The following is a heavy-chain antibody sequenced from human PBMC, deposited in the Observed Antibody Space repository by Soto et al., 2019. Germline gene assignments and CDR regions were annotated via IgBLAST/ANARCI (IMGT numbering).Heavy chain of an antibody. V-gene: IGHV5-51*01. CDR3: ARSPRGYCSSTSCYHGMDV. Sequence: PGESLKISCKGSGYSFTSYWIGWVRQMPGKGLEWMGIIYPGDSDTRYSPSFQGQVTISADKSISTAYLQWSSLKASDTAMYYCARSPRGYCSSTSCYHGMDVWGQGTTVTVSS. D-gene: IGHD2-2*01. CDR2: IYPGDSDT. CDR1: GYSFTSYW. J-gene: IGHJ6*02.